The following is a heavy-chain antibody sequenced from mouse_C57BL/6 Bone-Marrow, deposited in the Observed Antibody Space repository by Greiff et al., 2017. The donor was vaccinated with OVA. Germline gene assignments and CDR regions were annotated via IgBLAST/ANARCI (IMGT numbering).Heavy chain of an antibody. CDR3: ASYYYGYWYFDV. V-gene: IGHV1-26*01. CDR2: INPNNGGT. Sequence: EVQLQQSGPELVKPGASVKISCKASGYTFTDYYMNWVKQSHGKSLEWIGDINPNNGGTSYNQKFKGKATLTVDKSSSTAYMELRSLTSEDSAVYYCASYYYGYWYFDVWGTGTTVTVSS. D-gene: IGHD1-1*01. J-gene: IGHJ1*03. CDR1: GYTFTDYY.